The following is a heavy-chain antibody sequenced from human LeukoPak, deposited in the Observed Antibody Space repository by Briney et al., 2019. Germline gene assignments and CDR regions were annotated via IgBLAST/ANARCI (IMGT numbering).Heavy chain of an antibody. CDR3: ARAAGQRYASSRQNWKKSRPVGSYYFDY. V-gene: IGHV4-39*07. J-gene: IGHJ4*02. CDR1: GGTINSRSYY. D-gene: IGHD6-13*01. Sequence: PSETLSLTCTVSGGTINSRSYYWGWIRQPPGKGLEWIGSIYYSGSTYYSPSLKSRVTISVDTSKNQFSLKVNSVTAADTAVYYCARAAGQRYASSRQNWKKSRPVGSYYFDYWGQGLLVTVSS. CDR2: IYYSGST.